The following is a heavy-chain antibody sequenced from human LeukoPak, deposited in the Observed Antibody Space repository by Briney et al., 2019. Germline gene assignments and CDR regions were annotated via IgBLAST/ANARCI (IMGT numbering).Heavy chain of an antibody. V-gene: IGHV3-23*01. CDR2: NSSTGGST. CDR3: ARDLVVTAREDWFDP. J-gene: IGHJ5*02. D-gene: IGHD2-21*02. CDR1: GFTFSSYA. Sequence: PGGSLRLSCAASGFTFSSYAMTWVRQAPGKGLEWVSGNSSTGGSTYYTDSVKGRFAISRDNSKNTLYLQMNSLRAEDTAVYYCARDLVVTAREDWFDPWGQGTLVTVSS.